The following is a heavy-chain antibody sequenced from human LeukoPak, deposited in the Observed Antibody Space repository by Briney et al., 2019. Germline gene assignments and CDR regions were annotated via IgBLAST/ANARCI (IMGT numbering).Heavy chain of an antibody. V-gene: IGHV4-61*02. Sequence: PSETLSLTCSVSGGSISSNAYYWRWLRQPAGKGLEWIGLIYASGSTKYNPSLKSRVTISLDTSKNQFSLKLSSVTAADTAIYYCAREFSTWGQGTLVTVSS. CDR2: IYASGST. CDR1: GGSISSNAYY. CDR3: AREFST. D-gene: IGHD2/OR15-2a*01. J-gene: IGHJ4*02.